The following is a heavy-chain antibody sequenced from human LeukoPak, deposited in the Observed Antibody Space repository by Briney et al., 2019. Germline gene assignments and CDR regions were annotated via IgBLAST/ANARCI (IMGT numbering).Heavy chain of an antibody. D-gene: IGHD6-13*01. J-gene: IGHJ4*02. CDR1: GGSISSSNW. CDR2: IYHSGST. Sequence: KTSGTLSLTCAVSGGSISSSNWWSWVRQPPGKGLEWIGEIYHSGSTNYNPSLKSRVTISVDKSKNQLSLRLSSVTAADTAVYYCARWSSSWYSFDHWGQGTLVTVSS. V-gene: IGHV4-4*02. CDR3: ARWSSSWYSFDH.